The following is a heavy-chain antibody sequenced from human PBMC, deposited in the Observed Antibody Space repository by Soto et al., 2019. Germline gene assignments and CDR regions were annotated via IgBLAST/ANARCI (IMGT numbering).Heavy chain of an antibody. J-gene: IGHJ6*02. V-gene: IGHV4-4*07. D-gene: IGHD6-13*01. CDR1: GGSISSYY. CDR2: IYTSGST. Sequence: KSSETLSLTCTVSGGSISSYYWSWIRQPAGKGLEWIGRIYTSGSTNYNPSLKSRVTMSVDTSKNQFSLKLSSVTAADTAVYYCARDVVRGAEAGTQYYSYYYGMDVWGQGTTVTVSS. CDR3: ARDVVRGAEAGTQYYSYYYGMDV.